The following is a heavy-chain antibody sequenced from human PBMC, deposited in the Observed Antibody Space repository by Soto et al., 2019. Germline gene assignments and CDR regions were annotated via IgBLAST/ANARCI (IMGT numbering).Heavy chain of an antibody. Sequence: EVQLLESGGGLVQPGGSLRLSCVASGHTFHSYAISWVRQAPGKGLEGVSGISGSGGSTYYADTVRGRFTISRYDSKNTLYLQMNSLRAEVTAVYYCAKVSRGIGVGPAAPSWRQGTLVNVPP. CDR3: AKVSRGIGVGPAAPS. J-gene: IGHJ1*01. V-gene: IGHV3-23*01. CDR1: GHTFHSYA. D-gene: IGHD2-2*01. CDR2: ISGSGGST.